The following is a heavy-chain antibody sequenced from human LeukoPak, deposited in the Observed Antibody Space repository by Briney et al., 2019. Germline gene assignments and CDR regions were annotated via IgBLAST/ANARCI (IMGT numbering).Heavy chain of an antibody. CDR1: GYIFTDYY. CDR2: IIPILGIA. Sequence: SVKVSCTPSGYIFTDYYMSWLRQAPGQGLEWMGRIIPILGIANYAQKFQGRVTITADKSTSTAYMELSSLRSEDTAVYYCSIAAAGPYYYYYGMDVWGQGTTVTVSS. V-gene: IGHV1-69*04. J-gene: IGHJ6*02. CDR3: SIAAAGPYYYYYGMDV. D-gene: IGHD6-13*01.